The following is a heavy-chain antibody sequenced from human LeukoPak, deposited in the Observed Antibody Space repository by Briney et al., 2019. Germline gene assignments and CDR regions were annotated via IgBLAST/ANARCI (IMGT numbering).Heavy chain of an antibody. V-gene: IGHV3-23*01. CDR1: GFTFSSYA. Sequence: PGGSLRLSCVASGFTFSSYAMTWVRQAPGKGLEWVSGISGSSGRTYYADSVKGRFTISRDNSKNTLYLQMNSLRAEDTAVYYCAKAGSSGWYPWDYYYYMDVWGKGTTVTVSS. CDR2: ISGSSGRT. CDR3: AKAGSSGWYPWDYYYYMDV. D-gene: IGHD6-19*01. J-gene: IGHJ6*03.